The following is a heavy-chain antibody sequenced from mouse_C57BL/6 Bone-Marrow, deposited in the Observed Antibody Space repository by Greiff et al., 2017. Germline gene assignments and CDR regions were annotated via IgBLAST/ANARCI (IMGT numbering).Heavy chain of an antibody. CDR3: ARCDLLRFAD. CDR2: IDPSDSYT. D-gene: IGHD1-1*01. V-gene: IGHV1-59*01. CDR1: GYTFTSYW. Sequence: VQLLQSGAELVRPGTSVKLSCKASGYTFTSYWLPWVQQRPGPGLEWIGVIDPSDSYTYYTPTFKGKATLTVDTSSITAYMQLSSLTSEDSAVYYCARCDLLRFADWGQGTLVTVTA. J-gene: IGHJ3*01.